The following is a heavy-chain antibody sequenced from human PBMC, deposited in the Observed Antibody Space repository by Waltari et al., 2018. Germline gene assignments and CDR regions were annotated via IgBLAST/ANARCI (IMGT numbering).Heavy chain of an antibody. CDR2: IYYSGST. D-gene: IGHD4-4*01. CDR1: GGSISSYY. J-gene: IGHJ6*03. Sequence: QVQLQESGPGLVKPSETLSLTCTVSGGSISSYYWSWIRQPPGKGLEWIGYIYYSGSTNYNPSLKSRVTRSVDTSKNQFSLKLSSVTAADTAVYYCARVGVTTSLYYYYYYMDVWGKGTTVTISS. V-gene: IGHV4-59*01. CDR3: ARVGVTTSLYYYYYYMDV.